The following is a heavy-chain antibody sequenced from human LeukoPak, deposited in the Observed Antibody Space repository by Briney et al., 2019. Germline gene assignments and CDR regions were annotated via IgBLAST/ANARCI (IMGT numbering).Heavy chain of an antibody. Sequence: ASVKVSCRASGYTFTNYAMNWVRQAPGQGLEWMGWINTNTGNPTYAQGFTGRFVFSLDTSVTTAYLQISSLKAEDTAVYYCAREEYYDSSAPTNFDYWGQGTLVTVSS. CDR1: GYTFTNYA. D-gene: IGHD3-22*01. CDR3: AREEYYDSSAPTNFDY. J-gene: IGHJ4*02. V-gene: IGHV7-4-1*02. CDR2: INTNTGNP.